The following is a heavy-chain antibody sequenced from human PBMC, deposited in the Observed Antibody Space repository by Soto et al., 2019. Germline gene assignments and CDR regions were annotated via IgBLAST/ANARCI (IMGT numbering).Heavy chain of an antibody. D-gene: IGHD2-2*01. J-gene: IGHJ6*03. CDR2: ISSNGGST. CDR3: ARDSGAYCSSTSCYYDEYYYYYMDV. V-gene: IGHV3-64*01. Sequence: GESLKISCAASGFTFSSYAMHWVRQAPGKGLEYVSAISSNGGSTYYANSVKGRFTISRDNSKNTLYLQMGSLRAEDMAVYYCARDSGAYCSSTSCYYDEYYYYYMDVWGKGTTVTVSS. CDR1: GFTFSSYA.